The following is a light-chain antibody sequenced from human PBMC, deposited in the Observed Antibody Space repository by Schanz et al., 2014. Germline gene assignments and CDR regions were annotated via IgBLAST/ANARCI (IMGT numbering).Light chain of an antibody. CDR1: SSDVGGYNQ. Sequence: QSALTQPPSASGSPGQSVTISCTGTSSDVGGYNQVSWYQQHPGKAPKLMIYEVSKRPSGVPDRFSGSKSGNTASLTVSGLQAEDEADYYCASYAGSGNEVFGGGTKVTVL. J-gene: IGLJ2*01. V-gene: IGLV2-8*01. CDR2: EVS. CDR3: ASYAGSGNEV.